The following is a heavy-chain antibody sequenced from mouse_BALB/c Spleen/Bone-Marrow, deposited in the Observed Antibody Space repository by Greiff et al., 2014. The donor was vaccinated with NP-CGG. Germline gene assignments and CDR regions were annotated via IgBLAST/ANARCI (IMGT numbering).Heavy chain of an antibody. J-gene: IGHJ4*01. D-gene: IGHD2-10*02. V-gene: IGHV14-3*02. CDR2: IDPANGNT. Sequence: EVQLQQSGAELVKPGASVKLSCTASGFNIKDTYMHWVKQRPEQGLEWIGRIDPANGNTKYDPKFQGKATITTDTSSNTPYLQLSSLTSEDTAVYYCARGFFLYGNFLLDYWGQGTSVTVSA. CDR3: ARGFFLYGNFLLDY. CDR1: GFNIKDTY.